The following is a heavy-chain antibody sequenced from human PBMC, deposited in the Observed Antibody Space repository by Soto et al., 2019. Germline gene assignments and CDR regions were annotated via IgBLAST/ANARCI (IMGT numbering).Heavy chain of an antibody. D-gene: IGHD2-2*01. V-gene: IGHV4-31*03. Sequence: SETLSLTCTVSGGSISSGGYYWSWIRQHPGKGLEWIGYIYYSGSTYYNPSLKSRVTISVDTSKNQFSLKLSSVTAADTAVYYCARDGKSKYCSSTSCQNWFDPWGQGTLVTAPQ. CDR1: GGSISSGGYY. J-gene: IGHJ5*02. CDR3: ARDGKSKYCSSTSCQNWFDP. CDR2: IYYSGST.